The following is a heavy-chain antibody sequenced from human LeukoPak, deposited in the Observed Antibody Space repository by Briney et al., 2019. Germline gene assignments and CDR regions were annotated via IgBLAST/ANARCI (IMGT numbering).Heavy chain of an antibody. CDR1: GGSISSYY. Sequence: SETLSLTCTASGGSISSYYWSWIRQPAGKGLEWIGRIYTSGSTNYNPSLKSRVTMSVDTSKNQFSLKLSSVTAADTAVYYCTREVNSSGWYGAYYYYMDVWGKGTTVTVSS. CDR2: IYTSGST. V-gene: IGHV4-4*07. J-gene: IGHJ6*03. D-gene: IGHD6-19*01. CDR3: TREVNSSGWYGAYYYYMDV.